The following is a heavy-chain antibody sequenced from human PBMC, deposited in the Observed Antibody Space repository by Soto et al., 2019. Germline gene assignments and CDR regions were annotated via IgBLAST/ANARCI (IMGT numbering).Heavy chain of an antibody. D-gene: IGHD3-3*01. Sequence: GASVKVSCKASGYTFTSYDINWVRQATGQGLEWMGWMNPNSGNTGYAQKFQGRVTMTRNTSISTAYMELSSLRSEDTAVYYCARGPLRFLESVPPPPYYYYYVDVWGKGTTVTVSS. CDR1: GYTFTSYD. CDR3: ARGPLRFLESVPPPPYYYYYVDV. V-gene: IGHV1-8*01. J-gene: IGHJ6*03. CDR2: MNPNSGNT.